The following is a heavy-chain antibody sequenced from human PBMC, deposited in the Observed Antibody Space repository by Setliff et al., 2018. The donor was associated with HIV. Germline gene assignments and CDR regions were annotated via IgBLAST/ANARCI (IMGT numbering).Heavy chain of an antibody. J-gene: IGHJ6*02. V-gene: IGHV4-39*01. D-gene: IGHD3-3*01. CDR2: IYYSEST. CDR3: ARHSGGSFYNFWSGDYYYYGMDV. Sequence: SETLSLTCTVSGGSISSSSYYWGWIRQPPGKGLEWIGSIYYSESTSYNPSLKSRVTISVDTSKNQFSLKLGSVTAADTAVYYCARHSGGSFYNFWSGDYYYYGMDVWGQGTTVTVSS. CDR1: GGSISSSSYY.